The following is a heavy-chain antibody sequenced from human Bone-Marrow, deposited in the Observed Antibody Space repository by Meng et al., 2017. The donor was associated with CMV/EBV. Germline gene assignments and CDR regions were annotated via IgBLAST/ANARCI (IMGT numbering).Heavy chain of an antibody. Sequence: ASVKVSCKASGYTFTSYYMHWVRQAPGQGLEWMGIINPSGGSTSYAQKLQGRVTMTTDTSTSTAYMELRSLRSDDTAVYYCATDSGTPRNYYYYGMDVWGQGTTVTVSS. V-gene: IGHV1-46*01. CDR1: GYTFTSYY. CDR3: ATDSGTPRNYYYYGMDV. CDR2: INPSGGST. J-gene: IGHJ6*02. D-gene: IGHD1-26*01.